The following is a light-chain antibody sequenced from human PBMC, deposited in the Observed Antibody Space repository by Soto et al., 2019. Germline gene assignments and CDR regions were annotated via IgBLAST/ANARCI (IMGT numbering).Light chain of an antibody. V-gene: IGKV1-39*01. CDR3: QQSYSTPRGT. Sequence: DIQMTQSPSSLSASVGVRVTITCRASQSISSYLNWYQQKPGKAPMLLIYAASSLQSGVPSRFSGSGSGTDFTLTISSLQPEEFATYYCQQSYSTPRGTFGQGTKVEIK. CDR1: QSISSY. CDR2: AAS. J-gene: IGKJ1*01.